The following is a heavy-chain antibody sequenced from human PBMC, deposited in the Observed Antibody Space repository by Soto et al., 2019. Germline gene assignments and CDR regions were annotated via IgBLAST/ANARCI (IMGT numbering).Heavy chain of an antibody. V-gene: IGHV1-18*01. J-gene: IGHJ6*02. CDR1: GYTFTSYG. Sequence: ASVKVSCHASGYTFTSYGISWMPQAPRQGLEWMGWIRAYNGNTKYARKLQGRVTMTTDTSTSTAYMELRSLRSDDTAVYYCARDSSGWLHLPSLYYYYGMDVWGQGTTVTVSS. CDR3: ARDSSGWLHLPSLYYYYGMDV. D-gene: IGHD6-19*01. CDR2: IRAYNGNT.